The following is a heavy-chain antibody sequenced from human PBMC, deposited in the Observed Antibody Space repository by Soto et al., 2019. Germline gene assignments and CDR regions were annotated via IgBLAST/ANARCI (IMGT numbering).Heavy chain of an antibody. Sequence: SETLSLTCTVSGDSINSGDYYWTWIRQPPGKGLEYIGYIYYSGSTYYNPSLKSRVTISIDTSKNKFSLNLSSVTAADTAVYYCVRGMLRGYYFDYWGQGALVTVSS. CDR2: IYYSGST. CDR1: GDSINSGDYY. J-gene: IGHJ4*02. CDR3: VRGMLRGYYFDY. D-gene: IGHD2-15*01. V-gene: IGHV4-30-4*01.